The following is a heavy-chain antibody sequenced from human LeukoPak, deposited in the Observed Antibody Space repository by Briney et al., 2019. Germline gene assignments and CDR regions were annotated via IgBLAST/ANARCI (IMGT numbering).Heavy chain of an antibody. CDR3: AREWVVGALDY. CDR1: GFTVSSNS. D-gene: IGHD1-26*01. J-gene: IGHJ4*02. Sequence: PGGSLRLSCAVSGFTVSSNSMSWVRQAPGKGLEWVSDIYSGGNTYYADSVEGRFTISRDNSKNTPYLQMNSLRAEDTAVYYCAREWVVGALDYWGQGTLLTVSS. CDR2: IYSGGNT. V-gene: IGHV3-66*01.